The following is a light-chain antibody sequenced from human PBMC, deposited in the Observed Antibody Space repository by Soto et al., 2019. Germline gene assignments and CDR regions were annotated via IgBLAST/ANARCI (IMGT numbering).Light chain of an antibody. Sequence: YELTQPPSVSVSPGQTASITCSGDKLGDKYACWYQQKPGQSPVLVIYQDSKQPSGIPERFSGSNSGNTATLTISGTQAMDEADYYCQAWDSSTYVVFGGGTKLTVL. J-gene: IGLJ2*01. CDR3: QAWDSSTYVV. V-gene: IGLV3-1*01. CDR2: QDS. CDR1: KLGDKY.